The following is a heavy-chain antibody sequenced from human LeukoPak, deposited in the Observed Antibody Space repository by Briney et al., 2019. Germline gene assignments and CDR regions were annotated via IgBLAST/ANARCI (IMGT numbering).Heavy chain of an antibody. CDR2: ISSSDTTI. CDR3: AKATGNLGN. J-gene: IGHJ4*02. Sequence: GGSLRLSCAASGFTFSSYEMHWVRQAPGKGLEWVSYISSSDTTIYYADSVKGRFTISRDNAKNSLYLQMNSPRAEDTAVYYCAKATGNLGNWGQGTQVTVSS. CDR1: GFTFSSYE. D-gene: IGHD1-1*01. V-gene: IGHV3-48*03.